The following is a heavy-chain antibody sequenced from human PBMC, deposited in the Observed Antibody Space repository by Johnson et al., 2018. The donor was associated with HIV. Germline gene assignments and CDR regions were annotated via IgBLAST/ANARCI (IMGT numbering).Heavy chain of an antibody. D-gene: IGHD4-23*01. Sequence: VQLVESGGGLVLPGGSLGLSGVSSGFTFSSYWMSWVRQAPGKGLSWVATIKQDGSERYHVDSVKGRFTISRDNAKKSLYLQMNSLRAEDTAVYYCARDKDYGGNHDAFDIRGQWTMVTVSS. CDR1: GFTFSSYW. J-gene: IGHJ3*02. CDR2: IKQDGSER. V-gene: IGHV3-7*01. CDR3: ARDKDYGGNHDAFDI.